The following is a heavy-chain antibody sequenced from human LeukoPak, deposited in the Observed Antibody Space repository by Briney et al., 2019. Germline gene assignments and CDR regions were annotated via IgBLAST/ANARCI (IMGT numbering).Heavy chain of an antibody. V-gene: IGHV3-30*02. Sequence: GGSLRLSCAASGFIFSDYNTHCVRQAPGKGLQWGAFMHHNENTRSSADSVKGRFTVSRDNSKNTVYLQMNSLRPEDTAIYYCAKDLGGYTYAIDYWGQGALVTVSS. J-gene: IGHJ4*02. CDR3: AKDLGGYTYAIDY. CDR2: MHHNENTR. D-gene: IGHD5-18*01. CDR1: GFIFSDYN.